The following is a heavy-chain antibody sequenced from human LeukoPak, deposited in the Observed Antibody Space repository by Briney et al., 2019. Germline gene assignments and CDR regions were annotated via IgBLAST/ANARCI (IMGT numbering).Heavy chain of an antibody. CDR1: GGSISSGGYS. CDR3: ARGGGSYYGSGSYSY. D-gene: IGHD3-10*01. V-gene: IGHV4-30-2*01. Sequence: SETLSLTCAVSGGSISSGGYSWSWIRQPPGKGLEWIGYIYHSGSTYYNPSLKSRVTISVDRSKNQFSLKLSSVTAADTAVYYCARGGGSYYGSGSYSYWGQGTLVTVSS. J-gene: IGHJ4*02. CDR2: IYHSGST.